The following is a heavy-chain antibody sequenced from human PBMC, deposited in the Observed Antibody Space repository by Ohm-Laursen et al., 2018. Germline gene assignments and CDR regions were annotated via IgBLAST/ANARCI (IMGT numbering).Heavy chain of an antibody. CDR2: IIQVGCEK. V-gene: IGHV3-7*01. CDR3: VAGPNSYFFDW. D-gene: IGHD5-18*01. J-gene: IGHJ4*02. CDR1: GFTFNGYW. Sequence: GSLRLSFAAFGFTFNGYWMSWVRKRPGQALGWVANIIQVGCEKYYVESVKGRLTVSRDNAKTSLYLQMNSLRVEDSAVYYCVAGPNSYFFDWWGQGSLVTVSS.